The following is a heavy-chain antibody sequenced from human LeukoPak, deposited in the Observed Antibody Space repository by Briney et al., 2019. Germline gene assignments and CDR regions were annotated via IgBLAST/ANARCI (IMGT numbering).Heavy chain of an antibody. CDR1: GYSFTTFG. J-gene: IGHJ5*02. CDR3: ARDVRHRYCSSSSCYWGWLDP. D-gene: IGHD2-2*01. Sequence: SVKVSCKTSGYSFTTFGISWVRQAPGQGLEWMGGIIPIFGTANYARKFQDRVTITADESTSTAYMELSSLRSEDTAVYYCARDVRHRYCSSSSCYWGWLDPWGQGTLVTVSS. V-gene: IGHV1-69*13. CDR2: IIPIFGTA.